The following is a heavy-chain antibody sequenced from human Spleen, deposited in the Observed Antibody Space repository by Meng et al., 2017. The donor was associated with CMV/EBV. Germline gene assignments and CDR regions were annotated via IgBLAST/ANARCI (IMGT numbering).Heavy chain of an antibody. Sequence: AASGFAFSEYSMSWIRQASGKGLEWISHIRISGTTIYYADSVKGRFTISRDNAKNTLYLQMNSLRAEDTAVYYCTRGITFSDPYFGYWGQGTLVTVSS. CDR2: IRISGTTI. V-gene: IGHV3-11*01. D-gene: IGHD3-16*01. CDR3: TRGITFSDPYFGY. CDR1: GFAFSEYS. J-gene: IGHJ4*02.